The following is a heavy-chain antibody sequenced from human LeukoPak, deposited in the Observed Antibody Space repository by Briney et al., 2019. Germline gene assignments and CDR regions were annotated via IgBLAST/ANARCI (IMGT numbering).Heavy chain of an antibody. CDR1: GFTFSSYW. Sequence: QPGGSLRLSCAASGFTFSSYWMSWVRQAPGKGLEWVANIKQDGSEKYYVDSVKGRFTISRDNAKNSLYLQMNSLRAEDTAVYYCARLVVPAAMYYYYYGMDVWGQGTTVTVSS. J-gene: IGHJ6*02. V-gene: IGHV3-7*03. CDR3: ARLVVPAAMYYYYYGMDV. D-gene: IGHD2-2*01. CDR2: IKQDGSEK.